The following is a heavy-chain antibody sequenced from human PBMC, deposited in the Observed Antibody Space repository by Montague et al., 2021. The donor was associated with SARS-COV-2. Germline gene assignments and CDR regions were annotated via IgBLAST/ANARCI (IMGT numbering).Heavy chain of an antibody. D-gene: IGHD2-15*01. J-gene: IGHJ5*02. V-gene: IGHV4-59*01. Sequence: SETLSLTCTVSGGSISSYYWSWIRQPPGKGLEWIGYIYYSGSTXXXPSXXXRVTISVDTSKNQFSLKLSSVTAVDTAVYYCARALYCSDGSCYPNWFDPWGQGTLVTVSS. CDR2: IYYSGST. CDR1: GGSISSYY. CDR3: ARALYCSDGSCYPNWFDP.